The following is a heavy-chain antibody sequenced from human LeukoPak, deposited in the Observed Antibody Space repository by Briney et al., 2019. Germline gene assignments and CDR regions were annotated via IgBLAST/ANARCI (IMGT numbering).Heavy chain of an antibody. V-gene: IGHV3-48*03. CDR3: ARERRRHH. J-gene: IGHJ1*01. CDR2: PSGGGCNI. Sequence: WGSLRFSCVASGFTFSSSDMNWDRPAPGKGLEWISYPSGGGCNIQYADSVKGRFTISRDNATNSLYLQLCSLRVEETAIYYCARERRRHHWGQGTLVSVSS. CDR1: GFTFSSSD.